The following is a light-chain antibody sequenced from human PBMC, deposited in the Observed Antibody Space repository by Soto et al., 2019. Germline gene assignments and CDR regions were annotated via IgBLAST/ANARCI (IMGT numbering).Light chain of an antibody. J-gene: IGLJ2*01. CDR2: EGS. V-gene: IGLV2-23*01. CDR1: SSDVGSYNL. CDR3: CSYAGSSTAV. Sequence: ALTQPASVSGSPGQSITISCTGTSSDVGSYNLVSWYQQHPGKAPKLMIYEGSKRPSGVSNRFSGSKSGNTASLTISGLQAEDEADYYCCSYAGSSTAVFGGGTKVTVL.